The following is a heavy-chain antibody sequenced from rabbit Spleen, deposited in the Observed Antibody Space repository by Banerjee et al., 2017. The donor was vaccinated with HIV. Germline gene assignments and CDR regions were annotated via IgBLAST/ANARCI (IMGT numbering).Heavy chain of an antibody. V-gene: IGHV1S47*01. Sequence: QEQLMESGGGLVQPGGSLKLSCKASGFDFSMTGVSWVRQAPGKGLEWIGYIDPVFGVSYYATWVNGRFTISSHDAQNTLYLQLSSLTATDTATYFCARYWGSDYYMDLWGQGTLVTVS. CDR2: IDPVFGVS. CDR1: GFDFSMTG. J-gene: IGHJ3*01. D-gene: IGHD1-1*01. CDR3: ARYWGSDYYMDL.